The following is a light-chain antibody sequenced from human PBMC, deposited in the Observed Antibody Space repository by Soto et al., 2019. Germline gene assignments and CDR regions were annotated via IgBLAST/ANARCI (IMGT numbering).Light chain of an antibody. CDR1: SSDVGGYNF. J-gene: IGLJ1*01. CDR2: EVS. Sequence: QSVLTQPASVFGSPGQSITFSCTGTSSDVGGYNFVSWYQRHPGKAPKLMICEVSSRPSGVSNRFSGSKSGNTASLTISGLQPEDEADDYCSSYTTSTTVVFGTGTKVTVL. CDR3: SSYTTSTTVV. V-gene: IGLV2-14*03.